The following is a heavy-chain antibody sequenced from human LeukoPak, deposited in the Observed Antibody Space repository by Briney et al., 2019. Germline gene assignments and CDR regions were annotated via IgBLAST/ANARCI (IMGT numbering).Heavy chain of an antibody. CDR1: GGTFSSYA. V-gene: IGHV1-69*01. D-gene: IGHD3-3*01. CDR3: AISKGGYDFWSANGAHAFDI. Sequence: SVKVSCKASGGTFSSYAISWVRQAPGQGLEWMGGIIPIFGTANYAQKFQGRVTITADESTSTAYMELSSLRSEDTAVYYCAISKGGYDFWSANGAHAFDIWGQGTMVTVSS. J-gene: IGHJ3*02. CDR2: IIPIFGTA.